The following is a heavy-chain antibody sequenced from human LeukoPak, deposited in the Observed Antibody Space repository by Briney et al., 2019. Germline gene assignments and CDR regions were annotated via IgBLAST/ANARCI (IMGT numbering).Heavy chain of an antibody. CDR3: AKQLGYCSDGSCYFPY. V-gene: IGHV3-23*01. CDR1: GFAFSSSA. CDR2: ISNNGGYT. D-gene: IGHD2-15*01. Sequence: GGSPRLSCAASGFAFSSSAMSWVRQAPGKGLEWVSAISNNGGYTYYADSVQGRFTISRDNSKSTLCLQMNSLRAEDTAVYYCAKQLGYCSDGSCYFPYWGQGTLVTVSS. J-gene: IGHJ4*02.